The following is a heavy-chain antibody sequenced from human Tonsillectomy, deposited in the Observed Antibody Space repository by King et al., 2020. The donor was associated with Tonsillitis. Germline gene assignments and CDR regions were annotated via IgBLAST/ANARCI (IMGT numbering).Heavy chain of an antibody. Sequence: VQLVESGGGLVQPGGSLRLSCAVSGFTFTNYEMNWVRQAPGKGLEWVSYISGSGSTIYYADSVRGRFTISRDDAKNSLYLQMDSLRDEDTALYYCARVGLITIFGVDIPGRYFDYWGQGTLVTVYS. CDR3: ARVGLITIFGVDIPGRYFDY. J-gene: IGHJ4*02. CDR2: ISGSGSTI. V-gene: IGHV3-48*03. CDR1: GFTFTNYE. D-gene: IGHD3-3*01.